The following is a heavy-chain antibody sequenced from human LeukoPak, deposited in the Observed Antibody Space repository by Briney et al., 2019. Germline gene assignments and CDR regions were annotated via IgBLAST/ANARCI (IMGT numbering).Heavy chain of an antibody. CDR1: GYTFTGYY. D-gene: IGHD1-7*01. CDR3: ARARGLQELVGP. J-gene: IGHJ5*02. CDR2: INPNSGGT. Sequence: GASVKVSCKASGYTFTGYYMHWVRQAPGQGLEWMGWINPNSGGTNYAQKFQGRVTMTRDTSISTACMELSRLRSDDTAVYYCARARGLQELVGPWGQGTLVTVSS. V-gene: IGHV1-2*02.